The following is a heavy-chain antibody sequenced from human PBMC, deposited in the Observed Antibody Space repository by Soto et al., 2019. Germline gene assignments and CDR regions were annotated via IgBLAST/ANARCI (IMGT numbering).Heavy chain of an antibody. CDR2: ISSSRSTI. J-gene: IGHJ4*02. V-gene: IGHV3-48*01. CDR1: GFTFSNYG. D-gene: IGHD3-10*01. Sequence: EVQLVESGGGLVQPGGSLRLSCVASGFTFSNYGMNWVRQAPGRGLEWVSHISSSRSTIYYAESVKGRFTISRDNAKNSLYLQMNSLRGEDTAVYYCASSVITSVGTTGWGQGTLVTVSS. CDR3: ASSVITSVGTTG.